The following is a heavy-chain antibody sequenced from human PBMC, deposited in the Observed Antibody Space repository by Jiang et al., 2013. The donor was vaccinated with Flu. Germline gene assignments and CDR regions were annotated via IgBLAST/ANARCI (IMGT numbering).Heavy chain of an antibody. CDR1: GGSISSGDYY. J-gene: IGHJ5*02. CDR2: IYYSGST. CDR3: ARLRYCSGGSCYYWFDP. D-gene: IGHD2-15*01. Sequence: GLVKPSQTLSLTCTVSGGSISSGDYYWSWIRQPPGKGLEWIGYIYYSGSTYYNPSLKSRVTISVDTSKNQFSLKLSSVTAADTAVYYCARLRYCSGGSCYYWFDPWGQGTLVTVSS. V-gene: IGHV4-30-4*01.